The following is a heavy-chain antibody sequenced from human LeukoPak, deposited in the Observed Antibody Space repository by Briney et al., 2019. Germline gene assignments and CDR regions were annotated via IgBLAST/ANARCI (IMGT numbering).Heavy chain of an antibody. CDR1: GFTFSSYD. V-gene: IGHV3-13*01. Sequence: PGGSLRLSCAASGFTFSSYDMHWVRQATGKGLEWVSAIGTAGDTYYPGSVKGRFTISRENAKNSLYLQMNCLRAGDTAVYYCAREGRDGYNNAFDIWGQGTMVTVSS. CDR3: AREGRDGYNNAFDI. D-gene: IGHD5-24*01. J-gene: IGHJ3*02. CDR2: IGTAGDT.